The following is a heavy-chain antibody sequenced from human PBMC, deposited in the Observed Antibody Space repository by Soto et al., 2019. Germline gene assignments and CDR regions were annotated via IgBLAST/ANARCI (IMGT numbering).Heavy chain of an antibody. D-gene: IGHD1-26*01. CDR2: ISGSGGST. CDR3: ARRGSGSYYDY. Sequence: EVQLLESGGGLVQPGGSLRLSCAASGFTFSSYAMSWVRQAPVKGLELVSAISGSGGSTYYADSVKGRFTISRDNSKNTLYLQMNSLRAEDTAVYYCARRGSGSYYDYWGQGTLVTVSS. J-gene: IGHJ4*02. V-gene: IGHV3-23*01. CDR1: GFTFSSYA.